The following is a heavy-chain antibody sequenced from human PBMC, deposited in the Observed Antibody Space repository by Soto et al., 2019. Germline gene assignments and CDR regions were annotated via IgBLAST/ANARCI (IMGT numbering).Heavy chain of an antibody. V-gene: IGHV5-51*01. CDR2: IYPGDSDT. CDR1: GYSFTSYW. J-gene: IGHJ4*02. CDR3: ARISYQPLLYFDY. D-gene: IGHD2-2*01. Sequence: GESLKISCKCSGYSFTSYWIGWVRQVPGKGLEWMGIIYPGDSDTRYSPSFQGQVTISADKSISTAYLQWSSLKASDTAMYYCARISYQPLLYFDYWGQGTLVTVSS.